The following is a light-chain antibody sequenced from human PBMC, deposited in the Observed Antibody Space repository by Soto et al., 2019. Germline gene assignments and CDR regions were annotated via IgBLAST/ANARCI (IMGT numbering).Light chain of an antibody. J-gene: IGKJ5*01. Sequence: EIVLTQSPATLSLSPGERATLSCRASQSVSSYLAWYQQKPGQAPRLLIYDASNRATGIPARFSGSGSGTDFTLTISSLDPEDFAVYYCQQRSNGPSITFGQGTRLEIK. V-gene: IGKV3-11*01. CDR1: QSVSSY. CDR3: QQRSNGPSIT. CDR2: DAS.